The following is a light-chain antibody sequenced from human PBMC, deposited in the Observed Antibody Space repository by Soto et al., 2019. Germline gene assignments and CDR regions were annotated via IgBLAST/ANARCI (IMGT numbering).Light chain of an antibody. J-gene: IGKJ3*01. V-gene: IGKV3-20*01. CDR2: GAS. Sequence: EVVLTQSPGTLSLSPGERATLSCRASQSVRSRYVAWYQQKPGQAPRLLIYGASSRATGIPDRFSGSGSGTDFTLTISRLEPEDFAVYYCQQYGSSTFTFGPGTTVDIK. CDR1: QSVRSRY. CDR3: QQYGSSTFT.